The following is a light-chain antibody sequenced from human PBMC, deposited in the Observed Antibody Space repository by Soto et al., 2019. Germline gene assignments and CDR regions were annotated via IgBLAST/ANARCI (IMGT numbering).Light chain of an antibody. Sequence: EIVLTQSPGTLSLSPGERATLSCRASQSVSSSYLAWYQQKPGQAPRLLIYGASSRATGIPDRFSGSGSGTDFPLTISRLEPEDFSLSYCQQYRSSPTWTFGQGTKVQI. CDR3: QQYRSSPTWT. J-gene: IGKJ1*01. V-gene: IGKV3-20*01. CDR1: QSVSSSY. CDR2: GAS.